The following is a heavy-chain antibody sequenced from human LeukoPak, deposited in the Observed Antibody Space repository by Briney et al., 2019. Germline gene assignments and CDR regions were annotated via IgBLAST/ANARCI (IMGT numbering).Heavy chain of an antibody. Sequence: GGSLRLSCAASGFTFSSFAMTWVRQAPGKGLEWVSTVSGSAGRTDYADSVKGRFTISRDNLKNTLYLQMNGLRAEDTAVYYCAKNRGHCVDGVCHNYYYMDVWGRGATVTVSS. CDR3: AKNRGHCVDGVCHNYYYMDV. D-gene: IGHD2-8*02. V-gene: IGHV3-23*01. CDR1: GFTFSSFA. J-gene: IGHJ6*03. CDR2: VSGSAGRT.